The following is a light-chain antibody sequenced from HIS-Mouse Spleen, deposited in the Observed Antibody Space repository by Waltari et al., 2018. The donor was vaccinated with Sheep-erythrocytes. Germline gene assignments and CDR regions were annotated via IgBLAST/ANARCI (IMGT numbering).Light chain of an antibody. CDR2: QDS. CDR3: QAWDSSTAWV. V-gene: IGLV3-1*01. J-gene: IGLJ3*02. CDR1: KLGDKY. Sequence: SYELTQPPSVSVSPGQTASITCSGDKLGDKYACWYQQKPGQSPVLVIYQDSKRPSGVLGVFPGSNAGNTATLTISGTQAMDEADYYCQAWDSSTAWVFGGGTKLTVL.